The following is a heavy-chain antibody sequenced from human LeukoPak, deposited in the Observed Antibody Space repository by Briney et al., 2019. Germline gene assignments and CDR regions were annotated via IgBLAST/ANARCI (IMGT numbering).Heavy chain of an antibody. CDR3: ARDLILGYSSGFDY. Sequence: GRSLRLSCAASGFTFSSYVMYWVRQAPGKGLEWVAVISYDGSDKNYADSVRGRFTISRGNSKNTLYLQMNSLRAEDTAVYYCARDLILGYSSGFDYWGQGTLVTVSS. CDR2: ISYDGSDK. CDR1: GFTFSSYV. J-gene: IGHJ4*02. D-gene: IGHD6-19*01. V-gene: IGHV3-30-3*01.